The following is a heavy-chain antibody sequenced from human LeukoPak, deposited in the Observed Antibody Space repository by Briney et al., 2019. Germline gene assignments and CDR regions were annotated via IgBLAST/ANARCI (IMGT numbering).Heavy chain of an antibody. Sequence: SETLSLTCTVSGGSISSKYWSWIRRPPGKGLEWIGHVHYSGSTNYNPSLKSRVTMSLDTSKNQLSLKLRSVTAADTAVYYCAGDSHGWVGIGYWGQGTLVTVSS. CDR1: GGSISSKY. V-gene: IGHV4-59*12. CDR2: VHYSGST. J-gene: IGHJ4*02. D-gene: IGHD1-26*01. CDR3: AGDSHGWVGIGY.